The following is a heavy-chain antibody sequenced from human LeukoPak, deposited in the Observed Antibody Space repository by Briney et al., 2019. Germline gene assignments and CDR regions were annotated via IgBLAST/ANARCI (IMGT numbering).Heavy chain of an antibody. V-gene: IGHV1-8*01. D-gene: IGHD1-26*01. CDR1: GYTFTSHD. J-gene: IGHJ3*02. CDR2: MNPNSGNT. CDR3: ARGRSGSYFGAFDI. Sequence: ASVKVSCKASGYTFTSHDINWVRQATGQGFEWMGWMNPNSGNTGYAQKFQGRVTMTRNTSISTAYMELSSLRSEDTAVYYCARGRSGSYFGAFDIWGQGQWSPSLQ.